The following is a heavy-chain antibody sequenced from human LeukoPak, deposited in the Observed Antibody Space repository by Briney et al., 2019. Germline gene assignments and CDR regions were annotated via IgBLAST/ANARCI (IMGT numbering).Heavy chain of an antibody. V-gene: IGHV4-59*06. D-gene: IGHD4-23*01. CDR1: GGSISSYY. CDR2: IYYSGST. J-gene: IGHJ4*02. Sequence: SETLSLTCTVSGGSISSYYWSWIRQPPGKGLEWIGYIYYSGSTYYNPSLKSRVTISVDTSKNQFSLKLSSVTAADTAVYYCAATRSNYGGNSAMVFDYWGQGTLVTVSS. CDR3: AATRSNYGGNSAMVFDY.